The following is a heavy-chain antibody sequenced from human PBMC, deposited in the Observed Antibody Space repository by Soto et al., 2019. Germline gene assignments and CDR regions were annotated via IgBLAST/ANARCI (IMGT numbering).Heavy chain of an antibody. D-gene: IGHD3-22*01. J-gene: IGHJ4*02. Sequence: QVQLVQSGAEVKKPGASVKVSCKASGYTFTSYDVNWVRQATGQGLEWMGWMNPNSGNTGYAQKFQGRVTMTRNTSISTAYIELSGLRSEDTAVYYWARELTMIVDNWGQGTLVAVSS. V-gene: IGHV1-8*01. CDR1: GYTFTSYD. CDR2: MNPNSGNT. CDR3: ARELTMIVDN.